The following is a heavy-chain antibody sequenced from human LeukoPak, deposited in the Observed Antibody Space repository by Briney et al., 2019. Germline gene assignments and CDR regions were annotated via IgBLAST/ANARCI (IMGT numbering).Heavy chain of an antibody. D-gene: IGHD5-18*01. CDR2: IYYSGST. Sequence: SETLSLTCAVSGYSISSYYWSWIRQPPGKGLEWIGYIYYSGSTNYNPSLKSRVTISVDTSKNQFSLKLSSVTAADTAVYYCARGLAISGYFDYWGQGTLVTVSS. V-gene: IGHV4-59*01. J-gene: IGHJ4*02. CDR3: ARGLAISGYFDY. CDR1: GYSISSYY.